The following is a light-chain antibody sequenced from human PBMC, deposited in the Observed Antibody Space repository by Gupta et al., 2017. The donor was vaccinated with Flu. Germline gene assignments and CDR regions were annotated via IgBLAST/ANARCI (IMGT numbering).Light chain of an antibody. CDR1: QSVSNY. CDR3: QRRYSGHPIFI. Sequence: EIVLTQSPATLSLSPGERATLSCRASQSVSNYLASYQQKPGQAPRLLIYDASNRATGIPARFSGSGEGKDVTLTISSRVPADFAINYCQRRYSGHPIFIFGHGTKVEMK. V-gene: IGKV3D-11*02. CDR2: DAS. J-gene: IGKJ3*01.